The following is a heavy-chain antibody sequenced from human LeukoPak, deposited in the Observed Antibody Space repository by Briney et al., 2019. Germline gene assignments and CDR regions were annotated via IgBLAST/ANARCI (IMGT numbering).Heavy chain of an antibody. D-gene: IGHD2-2*01. J-gene: IGHJ5*02. Sequence: SQTLSLTCAISGDSVSSNSAAWNWIRQSPSRGLEWLGRTYYRSNWYNNYTVSLKSRITINADTSKNQFSLQLTSVTPEDTAVYYCARSLPATVGNWLDPWDPGTLVIVSS. CDR1: GDSVSSNSAA. CDR2: TYYRSNWYN. V-gene: IGHV6-1*01. CDR3: ARSLPATVGNWLDP.